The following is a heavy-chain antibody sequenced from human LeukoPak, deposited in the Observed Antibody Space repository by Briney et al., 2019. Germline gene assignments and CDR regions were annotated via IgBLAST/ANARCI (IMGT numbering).Heavy chain of an antibody. D-gene: IGHD6-19*01. J-gene: IGHJ4*02. Sequence: SETLSLTCTVSGGSISSYYWSWIRQPPGKGLEWIGYIYYSGSTNYNPSLKSRVTISVDTSKNQFSLKLSSVTAADTAVYYCAREGIAVAGTYDYWGQGTLVTVSS. CDR1: GGSISSYY. V-gene: IGHV4-59*01. CDR3: AREGIAVAGTYDY. CDR2: IYYSGST.